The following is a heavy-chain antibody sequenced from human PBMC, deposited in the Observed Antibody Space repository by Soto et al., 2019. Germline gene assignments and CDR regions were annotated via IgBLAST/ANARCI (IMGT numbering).Heavy chain of an antibody. Sequence: PGGSLRLSCAASGFTFSDYYMSWIRQAPGKGLEWVSYISSSGSTIYYADSVKGRFTISRDNAKNSLYLQMNSLRAEDTAVYYCARDPTRTRLNWFDPWGQGTLVTVSS. CDR3: ARDPTRTRLNWFDP. J-gene: IGHJ5*02. V-gene: IGHV3-11*01. CDR2: ISSSGSTI. CDR1: GFTFSDYY. D-gene: IGHD3-3*01.